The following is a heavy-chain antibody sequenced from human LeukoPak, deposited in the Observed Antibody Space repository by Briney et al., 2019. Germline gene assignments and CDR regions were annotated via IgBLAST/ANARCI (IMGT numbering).Heavy chain of an antibody. Sequence: GGSLRLSCAASGFTFSSYSMNWVRQAPGKGLEWVSSISSSSSYIYYADSVKGRFTISRDNAKNSLYLQMNSLRAEDTAVYYCARDTYYYDSSGQIDYWGQGTLVTVSS. J-gene: IGHJ4*02. CDR1: GFTFSSYS. V-gene: IGHV3-21*01. CDR3: ARDTYYYDSSGQIDY. CDR2: ISSSSSYI. D-gene: IGHD3-22*01.